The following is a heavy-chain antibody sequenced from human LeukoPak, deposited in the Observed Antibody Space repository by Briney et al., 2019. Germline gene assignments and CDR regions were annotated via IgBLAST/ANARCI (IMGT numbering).Heavy chain of an antibody. CDR2: INPNSGGT. V-gene: IGHV1-2*02. CDR3: ARGVVAATFYYYMDV. J-gene: IGHJ6*03. D-gene: IGHD2-15*01. CDR1: GYTFTGYY. Sequence: ASVKVSCKASGYTFTGYYMHWVRQAPGQGLEWMGWINPNSGGTNYAQKFQGRVTMTRDTSISTAYMELSRLRSDDTAVYYCARGVVAATFYYYMDVWGKGTTVTVSS.